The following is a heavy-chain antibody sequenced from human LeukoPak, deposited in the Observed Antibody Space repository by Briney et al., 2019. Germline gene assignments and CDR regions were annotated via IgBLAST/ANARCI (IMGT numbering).Heavy chain of an antibody. Sequence: ASVKVSCKASGYTFTGYYMHWVRQAPGQGLEWMGWINPNSGGTNYAQKFQGRVTMTRDTSISTAYMELSRLRSDDTAVYYCARGGPTHLGVPRPDYYYYGMDVWGQGTTVTVSS. V-gene: IGHV1-2*02. CDR2: INPNSGGT. CDR3: ARGGPTHLGVPRPDYYYYGMDV. CDR1: GYTFTGYY. J-gene: IGHJ6*02. D-gene: IGHD3-16*01.